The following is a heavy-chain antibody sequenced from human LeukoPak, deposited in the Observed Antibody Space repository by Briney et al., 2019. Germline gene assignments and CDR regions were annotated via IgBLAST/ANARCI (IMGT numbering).Heavy chain of an antibody. Sequence: PGRSLRLSCAASGFTFSSYAMHWVRQAPGKGLEWVAVISYDGSNKYYADSVKGRFTISRDNSKNTLYLQMNSLRAEDTAVYYCAREVQWHNAFDIWGQGTMVTVSS. D-gene: IGHD6-19*01. V-gene: IGHV3-30-3*01. CDR2: ISYDGSNK. J-gene: IGHJ3*02. CDR1: GFTFSSYA. CDR3: AREVQWHNAFDI.